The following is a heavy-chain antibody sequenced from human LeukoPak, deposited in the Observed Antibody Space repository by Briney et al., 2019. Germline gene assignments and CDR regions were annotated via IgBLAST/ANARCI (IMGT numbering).Heavy chain of an antibody. V-gene: IGHV3-30-3*01. Sequence: PGGSLRLSCAASGFTFSSYAMHWVRQAPGKGLEWVAVISYDGSNKYYADSVKGRFTISRDNSKNTLYLQMNSLRAEDTAVYYCARDPNHDFRGELGLLYWGQGTLVTVSS. D-gene: IGHD3-16*01. J-gene: IGHJ4*02. CDR3: ARDPNHDFRGELGLLY. CDR2: ISYDGSNK. CDR1: GFTFSSYA.